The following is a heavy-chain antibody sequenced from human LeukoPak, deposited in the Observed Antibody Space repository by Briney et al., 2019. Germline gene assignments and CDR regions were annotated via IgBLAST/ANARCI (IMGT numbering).Heavy chain of an antibody. J-gene: IGHJ4*02. CDR2: INSDGSST. Sequence: PGGSLRLSCAASGFTFSSYWMHWVRQAPGKGLVWVSRINSDGSSTSYEDSVKGRFTISRDNAKNTLYLQMNSLRAEDTAVYYCARGSGKYYYDSSGYPTYRHWGQGTLVTVSS. D-gene: IGHD3-22*01. CDR3: ARGSGKYYYDSSGYPTYRH. CDR1: GFTFSSYW. V-gene: IGHV3-74*01.